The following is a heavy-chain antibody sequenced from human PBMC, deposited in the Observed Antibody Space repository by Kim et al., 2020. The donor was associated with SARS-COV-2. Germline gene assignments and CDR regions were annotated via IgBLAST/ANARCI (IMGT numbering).Heavy chain of an antibody. V-gene: IGHV4-34*01. D-gene: IGHD4-17*01. J-gene: IGHJ4*02. CDR3: ARGDPHYGDYVPSLFY. CDR1: GGSFSGYY. CDR2: INHSGST. Sequence: SETLSLTCAVYGGSFSGYYWSWIRQPPGKGLEWIGEINHSGSTNYNPSLKSRVTISVDTSKNQFSLKLSSVTAADTAVYYCARGDPHYGDYVPSLFYWGQGTLVTVSS.